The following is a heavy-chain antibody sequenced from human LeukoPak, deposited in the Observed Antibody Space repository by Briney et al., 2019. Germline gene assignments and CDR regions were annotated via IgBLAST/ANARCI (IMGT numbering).Heavy chain of an antibody. V-gene: IGHV3-7*03. CDR1: GVIFSNYW. J-gene: IGHJ4*02. CDR3: AKGLRVSMVRGDDY. CDR2: IKLDGGMK. D-gene: IGHD3-10*01. Sequence: PGGSLTLSCAASGVIFSNYWMSWVRQAPGKGLEWVANIKLDGGMKDYVDSVKGRFTISRDNSKNTLYLQMNSLRAEDTAVYYCAKGLRVSMVRGDDYWGQGTLVTVSS.